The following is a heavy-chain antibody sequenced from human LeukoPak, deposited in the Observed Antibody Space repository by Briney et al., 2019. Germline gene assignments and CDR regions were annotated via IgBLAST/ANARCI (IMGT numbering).Heavy chain of an antibody. CDR1: GFAFSRSW. Sequence: GGSLRLSCVASGFAFSRSWMSWVRQAPGKGLEWVGNIQPDGSEQYPVDSVKGRFTISRDNAKNSLYLQMNSLRAEDTAVYYCARDQGGVGYWGQGTLVTVSS. CDR2: IQPDGSEQ. J-gene: IGHJ4*02. V-gene: IGHV3-7*01. D-gene: IGHD3-16*01. CDR3: ARDQGGVGY.